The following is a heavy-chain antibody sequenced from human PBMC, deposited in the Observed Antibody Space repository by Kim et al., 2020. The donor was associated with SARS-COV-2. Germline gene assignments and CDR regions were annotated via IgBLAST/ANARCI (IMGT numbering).Heavy chain of an antibody. V-gene: IGHV3-74*01. CDR3: ARGGVSGSYAGVNYGLDV. CDR2: ISMEGSNT. J-gene: IGHJ6*01. Sequence: GGSLRLSCATSGFTFSSYWVHWVRQPPGKGLVWVSRISMEGSNTDHADSVKGRFTISRDNAKNTLYLQMNSLRAEDTAVYYCARGGVSGSYAGVNYGLDVWGQGTTVTVSS. D-gene: IGHD3-16*01. CDR1: GFTFSSYW.